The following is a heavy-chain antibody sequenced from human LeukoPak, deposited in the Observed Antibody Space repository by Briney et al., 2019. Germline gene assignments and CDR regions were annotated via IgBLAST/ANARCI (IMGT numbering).Heavy chain of an antibody. CDR1: GFTFSSNA. Sequence: PGGSLRLSCAASGFTFSSNAMCWVRQAPGKGLVWVSLISGTGGTTYYADSVKGRLTISRDNSKNTLYLQMNSLRVEDTAVYYCAKDAHSGSYFDYWGQGILVTVSS. V-gene: IGHV3-23*01. D-gene: IGHD1-26*01. J-gene: IGHJ4*01. CDR3: AKDAHSGSYFDY. CDR2: ISGTGGTT.